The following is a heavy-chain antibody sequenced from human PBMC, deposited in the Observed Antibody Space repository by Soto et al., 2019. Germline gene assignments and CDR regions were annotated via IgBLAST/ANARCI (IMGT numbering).Heavy chain of an antibody. Sequence: GSLRLSCAASGFTVSSNYMSWVRQAPGKGLEWVSVIYSGGSTYYADSVKGRFTISRDNSKNTLYLQMNSLRAEDTAVYYCARDQRVGYYDSSGYYYFDYWGQGTLVTVSS. J-gene: IGHJ4*02. CDR1: GFTVSSNY. CDR2: IYSGGST. D-gene: IGHD3-22*01. V-gene: IGHV3-66*01. CDR3: ARDQRVGYYDSSGYYYFDY.